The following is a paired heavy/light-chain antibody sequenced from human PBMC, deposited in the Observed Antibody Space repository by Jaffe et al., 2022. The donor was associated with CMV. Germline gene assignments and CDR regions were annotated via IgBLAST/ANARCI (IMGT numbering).Light chain of an antibody. CDR1: QGISNY. CDR3: LQHHSYPLT. V-gene: IGKV1-17*03. J-gene: IGKJ4*01. Sequence: DIQMTQSPSAMSASVGDRVTITCRASQGISNYLAWFQQKPGKVPKRLIYAASSLQSGVPSRFSGSGSGTEFTLTISSLQPEDFATYYCLQHHSYPLTFGGGTKVEI. CDR2: AAS.
Heavy chain of an antibody. V-gene: IGHV3-72*01. D-gene: IGHD1-1*01. Sequence: EVLLVESGGGLVQPGGSLRLSCAASGFTFSDHYMDWVRQAPGKGLEWVGRIRNKKNSYTTEYAASAKGRFTISRDDSKNSLYLELNSLKTEDTAVYHCARGANSGNWLSSDWFDPWGQGTLVTVSS. CDR1: GFTFSDHY. CDR3: ARGANSGNWLSSDWFDP. CDR2: IRNKKNSYTT. J-gene: IGHJ5*02.